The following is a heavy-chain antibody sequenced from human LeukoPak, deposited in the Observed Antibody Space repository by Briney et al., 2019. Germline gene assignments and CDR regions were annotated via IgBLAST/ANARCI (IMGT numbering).Heavy chain of an antibody. CDR2: IIPIFGTA. D-gene: IGHD3-3*01. CDR1: GGTFSSYA. V-gene: IGHV1-69*05. Sequence: SVKVSCKASGGTFSSYAISWVRQAPGQGLEWMGGIIPIFGTANYAQKFQGRVTITTDESTSTAYMELSSLRSEDTAVYYCARVSSGYYRWFDPWGQGTLVTVSS. J-gene: IGHJ5*02. CDR3: ARVSSGYYRWFDP.